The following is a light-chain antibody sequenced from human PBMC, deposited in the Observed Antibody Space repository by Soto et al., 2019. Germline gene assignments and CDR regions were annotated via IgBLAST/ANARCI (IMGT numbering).Light chain of an antibody. Sequence: QSALTQPRSVSGSPGQSVTISCTGTSSDVGGYKYVSWYQQHPGKAPKLMIYDVTKRPSGVPDRFSGSKSGNTASLTISGLQAEDGADYYCCSYAGSYPHVVFGGGTKVTVL. CDR2: DVT. CDR3: CSYAGSYPHVV. J-gene: IGLJ2*01. V-gene: IGLV2-11*01. CDR1: SSDVGGYKY.